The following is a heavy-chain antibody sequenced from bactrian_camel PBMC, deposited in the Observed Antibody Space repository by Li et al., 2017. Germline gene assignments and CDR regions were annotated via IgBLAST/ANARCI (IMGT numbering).Heavy chain of an antibody. Sequence: VQLVESGGGLVQPGGSLRLSCAASGFTFSNADMYWVRQAPGKGLEWVSMIDSSGSRAYYADSVQARFTISRDNAKDMLYLEMNSLKPEDTAMYYCASGGLHCTWDYWGQGTQVTVS. CDR1: GFTFSNAD. CDR2: IDSSGSRA. V-gene: IGHV3S40*01. J-gene: IGHJ4*01. D-gene: IGHD1*01. CDR3: ASGGLHCTWDY.